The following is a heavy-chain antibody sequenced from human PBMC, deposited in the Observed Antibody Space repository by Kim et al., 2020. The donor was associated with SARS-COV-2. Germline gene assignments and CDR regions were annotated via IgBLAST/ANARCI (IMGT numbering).Heavy chain of an antibody. J-gene: IGHJ4*02. CDR2: ISSSSSYI. CDR1: GFTFSSYS. Sequence: GGSLRLSCAASGFTFSSYSMNWVRQAPGKGLEWVSSISSSSSYIYYADSVKGRFTISRDNAKNSLYLQMNSLRAEDTAVYYCASSPVWFGSGYWGQGTLVTVSS. CDR3: ASSPVWFGSGY. V-gene: IGHV3-21*01. D-gene: IGHD3-10*01.